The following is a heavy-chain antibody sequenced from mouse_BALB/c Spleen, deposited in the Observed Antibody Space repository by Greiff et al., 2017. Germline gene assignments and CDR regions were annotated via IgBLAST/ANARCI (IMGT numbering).Heavy chain of an antibody. CDR3: ARGGPYGNYEAWFAY. J-gene: IGHJ3*01. V-gene: IGHV5-4*02. Sequence: EVKLVESGGGLVKPGGSLKLSCAASGFTFSDYYMYWVRQTPEKRLEWVATISDGGSYTYYPDSVKGRFTISRDNAKNNLYLQMSSLKSEDTAMYYCARGGPYGNYEAWFAYWGQGTLVTVSA. CDR2: ISDGGSYT. CDR1: GFTFSDYY. D-gene: IGHD2-1*01.